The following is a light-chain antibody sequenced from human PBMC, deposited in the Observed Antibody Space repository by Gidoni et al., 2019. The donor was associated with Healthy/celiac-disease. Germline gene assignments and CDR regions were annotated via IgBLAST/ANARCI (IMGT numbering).Light chain of an antibody. Sequence: SYVLTQLPSVSVSPGQTARITCSGDALPKQYAYWYQQKPGQAPVLVIYKDSERPSGIPERFSGSSSGTTVTLTISGVQAEDEADYYCQSADSSGTYRVFGGGTKLTVL. V-gene: IGLV3-25*03. CDR2: KDS. CDR3: QSADSSGTYRV. J-gene: IGLJ3*02. CDR1: ALPKQY.